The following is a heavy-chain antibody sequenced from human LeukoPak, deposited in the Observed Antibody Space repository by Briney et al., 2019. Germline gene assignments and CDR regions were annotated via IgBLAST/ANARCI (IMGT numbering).Heavy chain of an antibody. D-gene: IGHD2-15*01. Sequence: PGRSLRLSCAASGFTFSSYGMHWVRQAPGKGLEWVAVISYDGSNKYYADSVKGRFTISRDNSKNTLYVQMNSLRAEDTAVYYCSREGCCSGGTCSAYPFDYWGQGTLVTVSS. V-gene: IGHV3-30*03. CDR2: ISYDGSNK. CDR1: GFTFSSYG. J-gene: IGHJ4*02. CDR3: SREGCCSGGTCSAYPFDY.